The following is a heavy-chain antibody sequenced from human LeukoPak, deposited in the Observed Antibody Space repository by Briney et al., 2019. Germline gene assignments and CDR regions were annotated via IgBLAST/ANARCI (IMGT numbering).Heavy chain of an antibody. CDR3: ARDLGYSYAYDFDY. CDR1: GYTFSIYG. V-gene: IGHV1-18*04. D-gene: IGHD5-18*01. CDR2: INAHNGNT. Sequence: ASVKVSRKASGYTFSIYGYTWVRQAPGQGLEWMGWINAHNGNTNYAQKFQGRVTMTTDTSTSTAYMELRSLRSDDTAVYYCARDLGYSYAYDFDYWGQGTLVTVSS. J-gene: IGHJ4*02.